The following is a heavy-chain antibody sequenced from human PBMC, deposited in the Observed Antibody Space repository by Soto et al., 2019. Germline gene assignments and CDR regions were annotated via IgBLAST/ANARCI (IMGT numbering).Heavy chain of an antibody. V-gene: IGHV3-74*01. CDR3: ARAQTYYYDSSGYYNYVYYYGMEV. D-gene: IGHD3-22*01. CDR1: GFTFSSYW. Sequence: GGSLRLSCAASGFTFSSYWMHWVRQAPGKGLVWVSRINSDGSSTSYADSVKGRFTISRDNAKNTLYLQMNSLRAEDTAVYYCARAQTYYYDSSGYYNYVYYYGMEVWGKGTTVTVSS. J-gene: IGHJ6*04. CDR2: INSDGSST.